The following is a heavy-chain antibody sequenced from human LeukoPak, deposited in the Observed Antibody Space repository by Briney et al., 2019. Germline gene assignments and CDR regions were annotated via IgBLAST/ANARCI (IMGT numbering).Heavy chain of an antibody. Sequence: GGSLRLSCAASGFSFSSHSMNWVRQAPGKGLEWVSSISSSSSYIYYADSLKGRFTISGDNAKNSLYLQMNSLRAEDTAVYYCARDSKPIAVAVSFDYWGQGTLVTVSS. CDR2: ISSSSSYI. J-gene: IGHJ4*02. V-gene: IGHV3-21*01. CDR1: GFSFSSHS. CDR3: ARDSKPIAVAVSFDY. D-gene: IGHD6-19*01.